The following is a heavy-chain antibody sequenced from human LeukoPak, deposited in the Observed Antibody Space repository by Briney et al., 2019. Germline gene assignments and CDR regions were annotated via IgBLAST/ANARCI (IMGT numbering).Heavy chain of an antibody. V-gene: IGHV4-34*01. CDR1: GASFSGYY. CDR3: ARESGAFSPFGF. CDR2: INHSGST. Sequence: SQTLSLTCAVYGASFSGYYCSWIRQPPGKGMEWLGEINHSGSTNYNTPLKSRVTISVDTSKNQFSLKLTSVTAADTAMYYCARESGAFSPFGFWGQGTLVTVSS. D-gene: IGHD1-26*01. J-gene: IGHJ4*02.